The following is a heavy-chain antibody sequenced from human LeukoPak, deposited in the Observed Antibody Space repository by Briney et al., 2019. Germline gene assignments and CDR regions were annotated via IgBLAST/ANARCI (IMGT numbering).Heavy chain of an antibody. V-gene: IGHV5-51*01. J-gene: IGHJ4*02. CDR1: GYNFANYW. CDR3: ARHLPWFGTNLREFDF. D-gene: IGHD3-10*01. CDR2: IYPGNSES. Sequence: GESLKISCKGSGYNFANYWIGWVREMPGKGLEWMDIIYPGNSESRYSPSFQGQVTISADKSISTAYLQWRSLKASDTAMYYCARHLPWFGTNLREFDFWGQGTLVTVYS.